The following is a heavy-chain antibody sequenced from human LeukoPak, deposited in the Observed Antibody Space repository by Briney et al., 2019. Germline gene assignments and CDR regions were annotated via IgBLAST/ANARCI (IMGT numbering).Heavy chain of an antibody. CDR1: GYTFTGCY. J-gene: IGHJ3*01. CDR3: EREASYDRSGIDGFDF. Sequence: ASVKVSCKASGYTFTGCYMHWVRQAPGQGLEWMGWINPNSGGTNYSQKFQGRVTMTRDTSISTAYMELSRLRSDDTAVYYCEREASYDRSGIDGFDFWGQGTMVTVS. CDR2: INPNSGGT. D-gene: IGHD3-22*01. V-gene: IGHV1-2*02.